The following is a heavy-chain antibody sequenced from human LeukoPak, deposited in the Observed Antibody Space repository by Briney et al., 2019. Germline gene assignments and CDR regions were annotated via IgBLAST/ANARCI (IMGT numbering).Heavy chain of an antibody. CDR1: GGSFRGYY. V-gene: IGHV4-34*01. CDR2: INHSGST. CDR3: ARGLYSSSWNNWFDP. Sequence: PSETLSLTCAVYGGSFRGYYWSWIRQPPGKGLEWIGEINHSGSTNYNPSLKSRVTISVDTSKNQFSLKLSSVTAADTAVYYCARGLYSSSWNNWFDPWGQGTLVTVSS. J-gene: IGHJ5*02. D-gene: IGHD6-13*01.